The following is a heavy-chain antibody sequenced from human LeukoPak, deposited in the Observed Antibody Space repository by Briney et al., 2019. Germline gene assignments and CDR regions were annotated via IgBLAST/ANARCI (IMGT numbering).Heavy chain of an antibody. CDR2: IYHSGST. CDR3: ARQSSPFYFVDY. D-gene: IGHD2/OR15-2a*01. CDR1: GGSISSGGYS. Sequence: SETLSLTCAVSGGSISSGGYSWSWIRQPPGKGLEWIGYIYHSGSTYYNPSLKSRVTISVDTSKNQFYLRLNSVTAADTAVYFCARQSSPFYFVDYWGQGIPVTVSS. J-gene: IGHJ4*02. V-gene: IGHV4-30-2*01.